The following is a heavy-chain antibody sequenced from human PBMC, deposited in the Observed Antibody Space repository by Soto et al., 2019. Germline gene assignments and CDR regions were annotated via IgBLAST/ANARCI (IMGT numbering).Heavy chain of an antibody. CDR1: GYTLTELS. D-gene: IGHD6-13*01. J-gene: IGHJ4*02. CDR2: FDPEDGET. CDR3: ATKSVSAAAGSWYFDY. V-gene: IGHV1-24*01. Sequence: VKVSCKVSGYTLTELSMHWVRQAPGKGLEWMGGFDPEDGETIYAQKFQGRVTMTEDTSTDTAYMELSSLRSEDTAVYYCATKSVSAAAGSWYFDYWGQGTLVTVS.